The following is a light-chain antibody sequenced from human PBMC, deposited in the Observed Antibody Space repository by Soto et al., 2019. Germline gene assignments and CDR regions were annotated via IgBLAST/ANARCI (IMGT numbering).Light chain of an antibody. V-gene: IGKV3-15*01. CDR2: GAS. CDR1: QSVSID. CDR3: QQYNNWPPWP. J-gene: IGKJ1*01. Sequence: DRGRTKSKDTLSVSPGERATLSCRASQSVSIDLAWYQQKPGQAPRLLIYGASTRATGIPARFSGSGSGTEFSLTISSLQSEDFAVYYCQQYNNWPPWPFGQGANVDIK.